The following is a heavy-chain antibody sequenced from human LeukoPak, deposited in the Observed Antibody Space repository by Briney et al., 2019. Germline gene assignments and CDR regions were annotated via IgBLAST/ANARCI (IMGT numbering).Heavy chain of an antibody. D-gene: IGHD1-26*01. Sequence: ASVKVSCKASGYRFTNFGITWVRQAPGQGLKWMGWTTPYDDNPEYGKKFQGRVTMTTDISTDTAYLEVSSLRPDDTAVYYCAKVDPPIIAGARGDAFEIWGQGTLVTVSS. V-gene: IGHV1-18*01. CDR1: GYRFTNFG. J-gene: IGHJ3*02. CDR3: AKVDPPIIAGARGDAFEI. CDR2: TTPYDDNP.